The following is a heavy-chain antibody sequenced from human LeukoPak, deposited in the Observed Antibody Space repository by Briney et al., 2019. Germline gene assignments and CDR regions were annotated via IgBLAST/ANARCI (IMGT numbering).Heavy chain of an antibody. CDR2: IIPIFGTA. Sequence: ASVKVSCKASGGTFSSYAISWVRQAPGQGLEWMGGIIPIFGTANYAQKFQGRVTITADKSTSTAYMELSSLRSEDTAVYYCARGPSYGSGSPYFDPWGQGTLVTVSS. CDR1: GGTFSSYA. CDR3: ARGPSYGSGSPYFDP. D-gene: IGHD3-10*01. J-gene: IGHJ5*02. V-gene: IGHV1-69*06.